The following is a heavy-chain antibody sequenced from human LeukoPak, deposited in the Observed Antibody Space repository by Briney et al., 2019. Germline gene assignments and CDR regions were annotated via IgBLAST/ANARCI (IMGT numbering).Heavy chain of an antibody. CDR1: GGSLSRYY. D-gene: IGHD4-17*01. V-gene: IGHV4-4*07. J-gene: IGHJ3*02. CDR2: IYTSGST. Sequence: SETLSLTCTVSGGSLSRYYWSWIRQPAGKGLEWIGRIYTSGSTNYNPSLKSRVTISVDTSKNQFSLKLSSVTAADTAVYYCAAVTTGAFDIWGQGTMVTVSS. CDR3: AAVTTGAFDI.